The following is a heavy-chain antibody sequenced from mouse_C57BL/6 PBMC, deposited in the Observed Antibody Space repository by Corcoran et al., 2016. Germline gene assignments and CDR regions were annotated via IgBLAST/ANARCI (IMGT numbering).Heavy chain of an antibody. CDR2: INTYSGVP. CDR3: ARSYYGSSSGFAY. V-gene: IGHV9-3*01. CDR1: GYTFTTYG. Sequence: QIQLVRSGPELKKPGETVKISCKASGYTFTTYGMSWVKQAPGKGLKWMGWINTYSGVPTYADDFKGRFAFSLETSASTAYLQINNLKNEDTATYFCARSYYGSSSGFAYWGQGTLVTVSA. J-gene: IGHJ3*01. D-gene: IGHD1-1*01.